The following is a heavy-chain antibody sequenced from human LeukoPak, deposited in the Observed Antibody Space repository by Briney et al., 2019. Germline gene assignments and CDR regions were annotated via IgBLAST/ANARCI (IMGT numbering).Heavy chain of an antibody. CDR3: ARVCGGDCYSISDY. CDR2: IYTSGGT. CDR1: GGSISTTAYY. J-gene: IGHJ4*01. Sequence: SETLSLTCTVPGGSISTTAYYRSWIRQPAGNGLKWIGRIYTSGGTNYNPSLKSRVTISVDTSKNQFSLKLSSVTAADTAVYYCARVCGGDCYSISDYWGQGTLVTVSS. V-gene: IGHV4-61*02. D-gene: IGHD2-21*02.